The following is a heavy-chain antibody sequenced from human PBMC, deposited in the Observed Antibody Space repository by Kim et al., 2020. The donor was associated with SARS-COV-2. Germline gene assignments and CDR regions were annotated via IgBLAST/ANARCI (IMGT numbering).Heavy chain of an antibody. CDR1: GGSISSGGYY. Sequence: SETLSLTCTVSGGSISSGGYYWSRIRPHPGKGLVWIGYISYSGSTYYNPSLKSRVTISVDTNKNQFSLTPSSATAADTAVYYSARDIVINMVPYGMDVWG. J-gene: IGHJ6*01. CDR2: ISYSGST. CDR3: ARDIVINMVPYGMDV. V-gene: IGHV4-31*03. D-gene: IGHD3-10*01.